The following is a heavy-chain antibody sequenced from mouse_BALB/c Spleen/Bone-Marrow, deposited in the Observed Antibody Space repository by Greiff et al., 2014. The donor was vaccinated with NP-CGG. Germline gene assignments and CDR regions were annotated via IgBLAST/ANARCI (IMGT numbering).Heavy chain of an antibody. V-gene: IGHV14-3*02. CDR2: IDPANGNT. CDR1: GFNIKDTY. J-gene: IGHJ3*01. Sequence: VQLQQPGAELVKPGASVKLSCTASGFNIKDTYMHWVKQRPEQGLEWIGRIDPANGNTKYDPNFQGKATITAAPSSNTAYLQLSILSAEDTAVYYCAIYYYGSSGFAYWGQGTLVTVSA. CDR3: AIYYYGSSGFAY. D-gene: IGHD1-1*01.